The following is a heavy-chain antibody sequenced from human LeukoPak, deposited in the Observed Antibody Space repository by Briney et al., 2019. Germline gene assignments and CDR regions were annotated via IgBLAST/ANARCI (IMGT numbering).Heavy chain of an antibody. CDR3: ARWSGSTEGFDY. CDR1: GYTFTSYD. D-gene: IGHD2-15*01. V-gene: IGHV1-8*01. J-gene: IGHJ4*02. Sequence: GASVKVSCKASGYTFTSYDINWVRQATGQGLEWMGWMNPNSGNTGYAQKFQGRVTMTRNTFISTAYMELSSLRSEDTAVYYCARWSGSTEGFDYWGQGTLVTVSS. CDR2: MNPNSGNT.